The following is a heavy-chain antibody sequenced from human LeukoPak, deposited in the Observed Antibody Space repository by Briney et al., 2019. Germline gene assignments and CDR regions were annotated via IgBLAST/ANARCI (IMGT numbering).Heavy chain of an antibody. CDR2: IYYSGST. Sequence: SETLSLTCTVSGGSISSYYWSWIRQPPGKGLEWIGYIYYSGSTNYNPSLKSRVTISVDTSKNQSSLKLSSVTAADTAVYYCARGRGGANWFDPWGQGTLVTVSS. D-gene: IGHD2-15*01. CDR1: GGSISSYY. CDR3: ARGRGGANWFDP. J-gene: IGHJ5*02. V-gene: IGHV4-59*01.